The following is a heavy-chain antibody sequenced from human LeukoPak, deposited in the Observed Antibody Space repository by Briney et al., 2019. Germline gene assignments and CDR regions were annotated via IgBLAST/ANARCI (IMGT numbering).Heavy chain of an antibody. CDR1: GFTFSSYG. V-gene: IGHV3-64*01. J-gene: IGHJ4*02. D-gene: IGHD3-10*01. CDR2: ISSNGGST. Sequence: PGGSLRLSCAASGFTFSSYGMHWVRQAPGKGLEYVSAISSNGGSTYYENSVKGRFTISRDNSKNTLYLQVGSLRAEAMAVYYCARGFPSPDKRPCWGQGTLVTVSS. CDR3: ARGFPSPDKRPC.